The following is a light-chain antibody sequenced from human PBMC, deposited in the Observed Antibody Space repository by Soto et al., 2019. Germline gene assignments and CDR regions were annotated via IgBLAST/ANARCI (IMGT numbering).Light chain of an antibody. CDR1: QSISRTF. J-gene: IGKJ2*01. CDR3: QQYGESLNT. V-gene: IGKV3-20*01. CDR2: GTS. Sequence: EIVLTQSPGTLSLSPGGRATLSCRATQSISRTFLAWYQQKPGQAPKLLIYGTSNRATGVPDRFSGSGSGTDFILNISRLEPEDFAVYYCQQYGESLNTFGQGTKLEIK.